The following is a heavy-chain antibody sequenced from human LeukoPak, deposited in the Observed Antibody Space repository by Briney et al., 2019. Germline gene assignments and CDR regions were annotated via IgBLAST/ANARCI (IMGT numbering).Heavy chain of an antibody. CDR1: GYTFTGYY. Sequence: ASVKVSCKASGYTFTGYYMHWVRQAPGQGLEWMGRINPNSGGTNYAQKFQGRVTMTRDTSISTAYMELSRLRSDDTAVYYCARAPNYGDYPDDYWGQGTLVTVSS. CDR3: ARAPNYGDYPDDY. D-gene: IGHD4-17*01. J-gene: IGHJ4*02. V-gene: IGHV1-2*06. CDR2: INPNSGGT.